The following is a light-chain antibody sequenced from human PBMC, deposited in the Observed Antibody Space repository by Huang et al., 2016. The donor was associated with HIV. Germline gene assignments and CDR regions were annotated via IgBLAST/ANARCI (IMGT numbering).Light chain of an antibody. V-gene: IGKV1-39*01. CDR1: QSICNS. Sequence: DIQITQSPSSLSASVGDRVTMTCRASQSICNSLNWYQQKPGKAPNLLIYAASRLQSGVPSRFTGSGSGTDFTLTISSLQPDDFATFYCQQSYSTPSITFGQGTRLEIK. CDR2: AAS. CDR3: QQSYSTPSIT. J-gene: IGKJ5*01.